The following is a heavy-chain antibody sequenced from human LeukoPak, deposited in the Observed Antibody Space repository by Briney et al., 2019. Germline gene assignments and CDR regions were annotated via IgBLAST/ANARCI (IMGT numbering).Heavy chain of an antibody. D-gene: IGHD5-12*01. J-gene: IGHJ5*02. V-gene: IGHV4-59*01. Sequence: SETLSLTCTVSGGSISSYYWSWIRQPPGKGLEWIGYIYYSGSTNYNPSLKSRVTISVDTSKNQFSLKLSSVTAADTAVYYCARGYSGYDSPRDNWFDPWGQGTLVTVSS. CDR1: GGSISSYY. CDR2: IYYSGST. CDR3: ARGYSGYDSPRDNWFDP.